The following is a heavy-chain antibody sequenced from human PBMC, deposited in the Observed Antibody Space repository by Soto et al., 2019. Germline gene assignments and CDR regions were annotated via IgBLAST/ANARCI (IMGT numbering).Heavy chain of an antibody. V-gene: IGHV1-58*01. D-gene: IGHD3-22*01. Sequence: SVKVSCKASGFTFTSSAVQWVRQARGQRLEWVGWIVVGSGNTNYAQKFQVRVTITRDMSTSTAYMELSSLRSEDTAVYYCARGGPAGYYDSSGYSGGVYYYYGMDVWGQGTTVTVS. CDR3: ARGGPAGYYDSSGYSGGVYYYYGMDV. CDR1: GFTFTSSA. CDR2: IVVGSGNT. J-gene: IGHJ6*02.